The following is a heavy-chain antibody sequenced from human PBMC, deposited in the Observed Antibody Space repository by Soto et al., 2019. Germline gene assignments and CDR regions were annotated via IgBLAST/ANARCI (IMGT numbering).Heavy chain of an antibody. CDR3: ARDLIAKQQLGTFDY. CDR1: GYTFTGYY. CDR2: INPNSGGT. D-gene: IGHD6-13*01. V-gene: IGHV1-2*04. J-gene: IGHJ4*02. Sequence: ASVKVSCKASGYTFTGYYMHWVRQAPGQGLEWMGWINPNSGGTNYAQKFQGWVTMTRDTSISTAYMELSRLRSDDTVVYYCARDLIAKQQLGTFDYWGQGTLVTVSS.